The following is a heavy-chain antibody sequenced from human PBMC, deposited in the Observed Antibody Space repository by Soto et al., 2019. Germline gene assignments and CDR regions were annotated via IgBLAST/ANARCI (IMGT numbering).Heavy chain of an antibody. V-gene: IGHV3-13*04. CDR2: IGISGDT. J-gene: IGHJ4*02. CDR1: GFTFSNHW. Sequence: PGGSLRLSCAVSGFTFSNHWMHWVRQPTGKGLEWVSTIGISGDTYYAVSVKGRFTISRDNAKNSLSLQMNSLRAGDTALYFCARGQEVGAHFFDSWGQGTQVTVSS. CDR3: ARGQEVGAHFFDS. D-gene: IGHD2-15*01.